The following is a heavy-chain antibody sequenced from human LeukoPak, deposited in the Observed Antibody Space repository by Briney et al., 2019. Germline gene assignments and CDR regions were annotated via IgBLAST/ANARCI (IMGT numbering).Heavy chain of an antibody. J-gene: IGHJ6*03. CDR3: AKVGVGAAAGILLVRYYYYYMDV. D-gene: IGHD6-13*01. CDR1: GFTFSSYW. V-gene: IGHV3-7*03. Sequence: GGSLRLSCAASGFTFSSYWMSWVRQAPGKGLEWVANIKQDGSEKYYVDSVKGRFTISRDNSKNTLYLQMNSLRAEDTAVYYCAKVGVGAAAGILLVRYYYYYMDVWGKGTTVTVSS. CDR2: IKQDGSEK.